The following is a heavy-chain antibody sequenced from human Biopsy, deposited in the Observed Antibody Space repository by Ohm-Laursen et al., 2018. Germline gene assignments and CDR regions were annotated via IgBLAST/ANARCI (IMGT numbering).Heavy chain of an antibody. D-gene: IGHD3-3*01. CDR2: IDPKSGGT. V-gene: IGHV1-2*02. J-gene: IGHJ5*01. CDR1: AYSFGDHR. Sequence: VKVSCKASAYSFGDHRIHWVRQAPGQGLEWMGWIDPKSGGTNYAQKFQGRVTMTRDTSISTTYMELRRLTSDDTAVFYCARELGDFWGGRQFDFWGQGTLVTVSS. CDR3: ARELGDFWGGRQFDF.